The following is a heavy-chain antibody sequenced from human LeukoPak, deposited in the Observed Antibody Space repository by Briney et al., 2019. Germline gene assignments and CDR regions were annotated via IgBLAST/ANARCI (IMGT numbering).Heavy chain of an antibody. CDR3: ARLKGGYSSDWVFDY. CDR2: IYYSGST. J-gene: IGHJ4*02. V-gene: IGHV4-31*03. CDR1: GGSISSGGYY. Sequence: PSETLSLTCTVPGGSISSGGYYWSWIRQHPGKGLDWIGYIYYSGSTYYNPSLKSRVTISVDTSENQFSLKLSSVTAADTAVYCCARLKGGYSSDWVFDYWGQGTLVTVSS. D-gene: IGHD6-25*01.